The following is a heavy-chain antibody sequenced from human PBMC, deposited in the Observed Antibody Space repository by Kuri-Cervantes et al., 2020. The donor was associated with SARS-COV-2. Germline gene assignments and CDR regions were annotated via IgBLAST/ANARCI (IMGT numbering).Heavy chain of an antibody. V-gene: IGHV4-38-2*01. Sequence: SETLSLTCAVSGSSISSGYYWGWIRQPPGKGLEWIGSIYHSGSTYYNPSLKSRVTISVDTSKNQFSLKLSSVTAADTAVYYCARTSYGSALYWGQGTLVTVSS. CDR2: IYHSGST. D-gene: IGHD3-10*01. CDR3: ARTSYGSALY. CDR1: GSSISSGYY. J-gene: IGHJ4*02.